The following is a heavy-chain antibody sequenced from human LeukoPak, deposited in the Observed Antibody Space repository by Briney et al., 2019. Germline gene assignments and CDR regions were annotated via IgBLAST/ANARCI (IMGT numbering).Heavy chain of an antibody. CDR1: GYSISSGYY. CDR2: IYHSGST. J-gene: IGHJ5*02. D-gene: IGHD3-22*01. Sequence: SETLSLTCTVSGYSISSGYYWGWIRQPPGKGLEWIGSIYHSGSTYYNPSLKSRVTISVDTSKNQFSLKLSSVTAADTAVYYCARGGSSGYLNWFDPWGQGTLVTVSS. CDR3: ARGGSSGYLNWFDP. V-gene: IGHV4-38-2*02.